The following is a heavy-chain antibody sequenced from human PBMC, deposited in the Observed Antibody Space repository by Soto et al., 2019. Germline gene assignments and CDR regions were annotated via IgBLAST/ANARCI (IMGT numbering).Heavy chain of an antibody. J-gene: IGHJ4*02. CDR2: IYYSGST. CDR1: GFSISSSSYY. Sequence: PSETLSPTCTFSGFSISSSSYYWGWIRQPPGKGLEWIGSIYYSGSTYYNPSLKSRVTISVDTSKNQFSLKLSSVTAADTAVYYCASVDYGGNPFDYWGQGTLVTVSS. D-gene: IGHD4-17*01. CDR3: ASVDYGGNPFDY. V-gene: IGHV4-39*01.